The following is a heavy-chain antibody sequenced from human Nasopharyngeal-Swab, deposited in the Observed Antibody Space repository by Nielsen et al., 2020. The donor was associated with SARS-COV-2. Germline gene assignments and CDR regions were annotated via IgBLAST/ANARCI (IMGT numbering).Heavy chain of an antibody. CDR1: AFTLSSYA. J-gene: IGHJ5*02. CDR2: ISHDETTK. CDR3: VRDSRKYCRNIDCYMGNWFDP. V-gene: IGHV3-30-3*01. D-gene: IGHD2-21*02. Sequence: GESLKISCAASAFTLSSYAMHWVRPAPGKGLEWVAVISHDETTKDYADSVKGRFSVSRDNSKNTVYLQMSSLRSEETAIYYCVRDSRKYCRNIDCYMGNWFDPWGQGTLVTVSS.